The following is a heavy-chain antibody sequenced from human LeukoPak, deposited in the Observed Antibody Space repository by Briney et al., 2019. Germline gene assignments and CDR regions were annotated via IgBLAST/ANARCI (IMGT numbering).Heavy chain of an antibody. J-gene: IGHJ4*02. V-gene: IGHV3-30*04. CDR1: GFLFSRCA. CDR3: STAEVDTTMTYVFDY. Sequence: GGSLSLLCGACGFLFSRCAVLGMREARGRGGVWVADISYDGSNKYYADSVKGRFTTSRNNTNNTLYLQLNSLRDADDAVYYCSTAEVDTTMTYVFDYWGQGTLVTVSS. D-gene: IGHD5-18*01. CDR2: ISYDGSNK.